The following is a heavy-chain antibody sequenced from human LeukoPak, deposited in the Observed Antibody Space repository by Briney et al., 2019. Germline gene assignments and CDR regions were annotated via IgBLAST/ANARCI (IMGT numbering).Heavy chain of an antibody. J-gene: IGHJ4*02. D-gene: IGHD6-19*01. CDR1: GYTFTGYG. Sequence: ASVKVSCKASGYTFTGYGISWVRQAPGQGLEWMGWLSPYNSNTYYAQNLQGRVTMTTDTSTSTTYMELRSLRSDDTAVYYCARDLKRGYSSGRYSWGTGSSNDFWGQGTLVTVSS. CDR3: ARDLKRGYSSGRYSWGTGSSNDF. CDR2: LSPYNSNT. V-gene: IGHV1-18*01.